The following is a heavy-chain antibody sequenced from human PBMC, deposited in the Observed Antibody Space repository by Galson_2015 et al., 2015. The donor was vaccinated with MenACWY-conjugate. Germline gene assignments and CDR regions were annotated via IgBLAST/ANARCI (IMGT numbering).Heavy chain of an antibody. CDR2: ISYDGSNK. D-gene: IGHD5-12*01. J-gene: IGHJ4*02. CDR3: AREAMGWLPFDY. Sequence: SLRLSCAASGFTFSSYAMHWVRQAPGKGLEWVAVISYDGSNKYYAASVKGRFAISRDNSKNTLYLQMNSLRAEDTAVYYCAREAMGWLPFDYWGQGTLVTVSS. CDR1: GFTFSSYA. V-gene: IGHV3-30*09.